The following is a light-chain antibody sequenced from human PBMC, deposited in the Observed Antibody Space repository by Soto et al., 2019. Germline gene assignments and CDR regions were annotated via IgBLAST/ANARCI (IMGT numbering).Light chain of an antibody. CDR1: QSVSSSY. CDR3: LEYDSSTFT. V-gene: IGKV3-20*01. Sequence: ETVLTQSPGTLSLSPGERVTLSCRASQSVSSSYLAWYQQKPGQAPRLLMYGASSRAAGIPDRFSGSGSGTDFTLTISRLEPEDFAVYYCLEYDSSTFTFGPGTKVDIK. J-gene: IGKJ3*01. CDR2: GAS.